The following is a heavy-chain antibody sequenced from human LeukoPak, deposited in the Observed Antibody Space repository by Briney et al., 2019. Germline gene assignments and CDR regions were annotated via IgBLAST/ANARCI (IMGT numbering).Heavy chain of an antibody. D-gene: IGHD2-2*01. CDR2: INHSGST. J-gene: IGHJ6*03. Sequence: PSETLSLTCAVYGGSFSGYYWSWIRQPPGKGLEWIGEINHSGSTNYNPSLKSRVTISVDTSKNQFSLKLSSVTAADTAVYYCARGRPYQLCYMDVWGKGTTVTVSS. CDR3: ARGRPYQLCYMDV. V-gene: IGHV4-34*01. CDR1: GGSFSGYY.